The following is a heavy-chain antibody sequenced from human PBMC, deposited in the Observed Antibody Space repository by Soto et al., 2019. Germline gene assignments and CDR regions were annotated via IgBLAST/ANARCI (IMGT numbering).Heavy chain of an antibody. CDR1: GYTFTSYD. CDR3: VSKNVAFDP. D-gene: IGHD2-21*01. CDR2: MNPNSGNT. Sequence: QVQLVQSGAEVKKPGASVKVSCKASGYTFTSYDINWVRQATGQGLEWRGWMNPNSGNTGYAQKFPGRVTMTSNTSIITSYMELSSLRSEDTAVYYCVSKNVAFDPWGQGTLGTVSS. J-gene: IGHJ5*02. V-gene: IGHV1-8*01.